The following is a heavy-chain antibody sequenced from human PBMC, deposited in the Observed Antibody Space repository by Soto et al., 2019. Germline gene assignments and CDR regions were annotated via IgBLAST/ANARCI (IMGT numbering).Heavy chain of an antibody. V-gene: IGHV1-69*06. Sequence: QVQLVQSGAEVNKPGSSVKVSCKASGGTFSSYPISWVRQAPGQGLEWMGGTNGNLGASNYAEKIQGRLTITTDKSTTTAYMEMCSLRSEDTAVYYWARLGSHGSVRYFDNWGQGTLVTVSS. CDR3: ARLGSHGSVRYFDN. CDR1: GGTFSSYP. J-gene: IGHJ4*02. CDR2: TNGNLGAS. D-gene: IGHD3-10*01.